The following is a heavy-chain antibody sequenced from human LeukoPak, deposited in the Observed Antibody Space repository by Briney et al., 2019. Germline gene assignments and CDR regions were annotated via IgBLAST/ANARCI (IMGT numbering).Heavy chain of an antibody. J-gene: IGHJ5*02. CDR2: IYTSGST. D-gene: IGHD3-3*01. CDR1: GGSISSYY. Sequence: SETLSLTCTVSGGSISSYYWSWIRRPAGKGLEWIGRIYTSGSTNYNPSLKSRVTMSVDTSKNQFSLKLTSVTAADTAVYYCARETIFGVIIRFDPWGQGTLVTVSS. V-gene: IGHV4-4*07. CDR3: ARETIFGVIIRFDP.